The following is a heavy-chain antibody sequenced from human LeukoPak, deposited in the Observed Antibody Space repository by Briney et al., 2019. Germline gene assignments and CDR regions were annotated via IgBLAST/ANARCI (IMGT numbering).Heavy chain of an antibody. J-gene: IGHJ4*02. CDR1: GFTFRTYG. CDR2: ISGSSGSI. CDR3: ARVYCTGGMCYTGLDY. V-gene: IGHV3-48*02. D-gene: IGHD2-8*02. Sequence: GGSLRLSCAASGFTFRTYGMNWVRQAPGKGLEGVSYISGSSGSIYDADSVKGRFTISRDNAKNSLYLQMNSLRDQDTAFYYCARVYCTGGMCYTGLDYWGQGTLVTVSS.